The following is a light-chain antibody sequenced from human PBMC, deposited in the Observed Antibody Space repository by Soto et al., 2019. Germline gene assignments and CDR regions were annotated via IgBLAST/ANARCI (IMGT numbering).Light chain of an antibody. CDR3: NSYTSSRTHV. Sequence: QSVLTQPASVSGSPGQSITISCTGSSSDVGGHNHVSWYQQHPGKAPKLIIYEVGNRPSGVSNRFSGSKSGNTASLTISGFQAEDEADYYCNSYTSSRTHVFGTGTKLTVL. CDR1: SSDVGGHNH. J-gene: IGLJ1*01. V-gene: IGLV2-14*01. CDR2: EVG.